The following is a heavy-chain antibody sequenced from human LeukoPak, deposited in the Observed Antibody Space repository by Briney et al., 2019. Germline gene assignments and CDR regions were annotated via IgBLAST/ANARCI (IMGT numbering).Heavy chain of an antibody. CDR2: IYYSGST. D-gene: IGHD1-26*01. J-gene: IGHJ6*03. V-gene: IGHV4-61*08. CDR3: ARVSGSHRTYYYYYMDV. CDR1: GDSISSGDYY. Sequence: SETLSLTCTVSGDSISSGDYYWSWIRQPPGKGLEWIGYIYYSGSTNYNPSLKSRVTISVDTSKNQFSLKLSSVTAADTAVYYCARVSGSHRTYYYYYMDVWGKGTTVTVSS.